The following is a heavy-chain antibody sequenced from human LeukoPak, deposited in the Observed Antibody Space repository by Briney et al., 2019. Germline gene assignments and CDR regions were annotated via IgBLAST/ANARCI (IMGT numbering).Heavy chain of an antibody. CDR2: IYYSGST. CDR3: ASGRYCSGGSCPFDY. Sequence: PSETLSLTCTVSGGSISSSSYYWGWIRQPPGKGLEWIGYIYYSGSTNYNPSLKSRVTISVDTSKNQFSLKLSSVTAADTAVYYCASGRYCSGGSCPFDYWGQGTLVTVSS. V-gene: IGHV4-61*05. CDR1: GGSISSSSYY. D-gene: IGHD2-15*01. J-gene: IGHJ4*02.